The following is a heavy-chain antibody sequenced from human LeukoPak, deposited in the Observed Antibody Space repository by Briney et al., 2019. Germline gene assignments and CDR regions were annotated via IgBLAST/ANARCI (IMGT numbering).Heavy chain of an antibody. J-gene: IGHJ4*02. CDR2: IYYSGST. D-gene: IGHD5-24*01. CDR3: ARGYKERWLQRSYYFDY. V-gene: IGHV4-59*01. CDR1: GGSISSYY. Sequence: PSETLSLTCTVSGGSISSYYWSWIRQPPGKGLEWIGYIYYSGSTNYNPSLKSRVTISVDTSKNQFSLKLGSVTAADTAVYYCARGYKERWLQRSYYFDYWGQGTLVTVPS.